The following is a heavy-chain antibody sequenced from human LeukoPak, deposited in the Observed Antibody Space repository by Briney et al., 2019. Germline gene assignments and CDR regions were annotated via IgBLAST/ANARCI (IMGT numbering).Heavy chain of an antibody. J-gene: IGHJ4*02. CDR1: GFTFSSYG. V-gene: IGHV3-21*01. CDR2: ISSSSSYI. D-gene: IGHD5-12*01. Sequence: GGSLRLSCAASGFTFSSYGMHWVRQAPGKGLEWVSSISSSSSYIYYADSVKGRFTISRGNAKNSLYLQMNSLRAEDTAVYYCARDGGRGYSGYETGDYWGQGTLVTVSS. CDR3: ARDGGRGYSGYETGDY.